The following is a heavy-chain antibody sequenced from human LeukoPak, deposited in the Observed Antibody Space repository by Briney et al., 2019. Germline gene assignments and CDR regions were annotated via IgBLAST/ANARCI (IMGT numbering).Heavy chain of an antibody. CDR1: GFTFSSYS. D-gene: IGHD2-21*02. V-gene: IGHV3-21*01. CDR3: ARVGPYCGGDCYSGSSDY. J-gene: IGHJ4*02. Sequence: GGSLRLSCAASGFTFSSYSMNWVRQAPGKGLEWVSSISSSSSYIYYADSVKGRFTISRDNAKNSLYLQMNSLRAEDTAVYYCARVGPYCGGDCYSGSSDYWGQGTLVTVSS. CDR2: ISSSSSYI.